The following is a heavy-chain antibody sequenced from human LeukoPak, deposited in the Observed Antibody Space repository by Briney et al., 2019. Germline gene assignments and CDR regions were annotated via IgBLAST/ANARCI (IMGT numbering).Heavy chain of an antibody. CDR3: ARAGNSSSWYSLYYYYGMDV. J-gene: IGHJ6*02. V-gene: IGHV3-11*06. CDR2: ISSSSSYI. Sequence: KSGGSLRLSCAASGFTFSDYYMSWIRQAPGKGLEWVSYISSSSSYIYYADSVKGRFTISRDNAKNSLYLQMDSLRAEDTAVYYCARAGNSSSWYSLYYYYGMDVWGQGTTVTVSS. D-gene: IGHD6-13*01. CDR1: GFTFSDYY.